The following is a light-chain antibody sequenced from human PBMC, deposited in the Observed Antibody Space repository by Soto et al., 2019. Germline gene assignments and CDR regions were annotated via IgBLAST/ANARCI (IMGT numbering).Light chain of an antibody. CDR1: QSISNY. J-gene: IGKJ2*01. CDR3: QQSYSTPYT. CDR2: AAS. Sequence: DIPMTQSPSSLYASVGDRVTITCRARQSISNYLNWYQQEPGKAPNLLIYAASTLQGGVPSRFSGSGSGTDFTLTITSLQPEDFATYYCQQSYSTPYTFGQGTKLEIK. V-gene: IGKV1-39*01.